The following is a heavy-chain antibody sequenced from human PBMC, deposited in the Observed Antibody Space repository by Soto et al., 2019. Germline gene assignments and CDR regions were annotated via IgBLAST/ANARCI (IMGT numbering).Heavy chain of an antibody. D-gene: IGHD1-26*01. V-gene: IGHV3-74*01. J-gene: IGHJ4*02. CDR1: GFTFSSYW. CDR2: INSNGDNI. Sequence: GGSLRLSCAASGFTFSSYWMHWVRLVPGKGLVWLSRINSNGDNIRYADSVKGRFTISRDNAKNTLYLQMNSLRAEDTAVYYCASVWSNSVFCDPQAFRARGPPDPVSA. CDR3: ASVWSNSVFCDPQAF.